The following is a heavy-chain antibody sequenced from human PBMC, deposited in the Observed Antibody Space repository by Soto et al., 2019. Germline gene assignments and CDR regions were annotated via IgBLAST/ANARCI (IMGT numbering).Heavy chain of an antibody. J-gene: IGHJ6*02. Sequence: QVQLVQSGAEVKKPGASVKVSCKASGYTFTGYYMHWVRQAPGQGVEWMGRINPKSGGTNYAQKFEGWVHMTGATSIRSAYIELSRLSTEDTAVYYFASDQTLSGYDSFFETPPSGYGMDVWGQGTTVTVSS. CDR1: GYTFTGYY. CDR2: INPKSGGT. CDR3: ASDQTLSGYDSFFETPPSGYGMDV. D-gene: IGHD5-12*01. V-gene: IGHV1-2*04.